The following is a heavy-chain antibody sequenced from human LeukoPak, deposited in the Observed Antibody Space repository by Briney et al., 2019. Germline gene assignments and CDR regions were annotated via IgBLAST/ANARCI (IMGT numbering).Heavy chain of an antibody. CDR2: IRGDGTGI. CDR1: GFTFSIYR. V-gene: IGHV3-48*02. CDR3: ARDQGHYYYYMDV. J-gene: IGHJ6*03. Sequence: GGSLRHSCTASGFTFSIYRMNWVRQAPGKGLEWVSCIRGDGTGINYADSVKGRFTIFRDNAENSVYLQMNSLRDEDTAVYYCARDQGHYYYYMDVWGKGTTVTVSS.